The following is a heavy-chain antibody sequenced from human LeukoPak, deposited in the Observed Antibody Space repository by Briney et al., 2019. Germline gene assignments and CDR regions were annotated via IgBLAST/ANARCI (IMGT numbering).Heavy chain of an antibody. CDR1: GFTFSSYW. D-gene: IGHD3-10*01. J-gene: IGHJ4*02. V-gene: IGHV3-7*01. CDR2: IKQDGSEK. CDR3: ASGITMVRAAGY. Sequence: GGSLRLSCAASGFTFSSYWMSWVSHAPGKGLEWVANIKQDGSEKYYVDSVKGRFTISRDNAKNSLYLQMNSLRAEDTAVYYCASGITMVRAAGYWGQGTLVTVSS.